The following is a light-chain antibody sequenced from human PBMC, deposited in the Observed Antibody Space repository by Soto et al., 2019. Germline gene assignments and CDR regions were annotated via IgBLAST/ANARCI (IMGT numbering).Light chain of an antibody. V-gene: IGLV1-47*01. J-gene: IGLJ1*01. CDR3: AVWDDRLSGYA. CDR2: KNN. Sequence: QSVLTQPPSASGTPGQRVTISCSGSGSNIGSNYVYWYHQLPGTAPKLLIYKNNQRPSGVPDRFSGSKSGTSASLAISGLRSEDEADYYCAVWDDRLSGYAFGTGTKVTVL. CDR1: GSNIGSNY.